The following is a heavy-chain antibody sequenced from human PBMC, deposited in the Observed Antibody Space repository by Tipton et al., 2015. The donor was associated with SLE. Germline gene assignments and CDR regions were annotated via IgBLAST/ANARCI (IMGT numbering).Heavy chain of an antibody. J-gene: IGHJ4*02. D-gene: IGHD6-13*01. V-gene: IGHV4-31*03. Sequence: TLSLTCTVSGGSISSGGYYWSWIRQHPGKGLEWIGDIYYSGSTYYNPSLKSRVTMSIDTSRNQFSLNLNSVIPADTAMYYCARTEGSQYASWYFDRWGRGTLVSVSS. CDR2: IYYSGST. CDR3: ARTEGSQYASWYFDR. CDR1: GGSISSGGYY.